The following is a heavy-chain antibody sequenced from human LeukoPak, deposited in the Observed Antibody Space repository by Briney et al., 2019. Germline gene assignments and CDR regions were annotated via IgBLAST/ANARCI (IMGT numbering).Heavy chain of an antibody. D-gene: IGHD1-20*01. CDR2: IYYSGST. Sequence: SETLSLTCTVSGGSISSSSYYWGGLRQPPGKGVEWIGSIYYSGSTYYNPSLKSRVTISVDTSKNQFSLKLSSVTAADTAVYYCARDSNWNYFDYWGQGTLVTVSS. CDR1: GGSISSSSYY. CDR3: ARDSNWNYFDY. J-gene: IGHJ4*02. V-gene: IGHV4-39*07.